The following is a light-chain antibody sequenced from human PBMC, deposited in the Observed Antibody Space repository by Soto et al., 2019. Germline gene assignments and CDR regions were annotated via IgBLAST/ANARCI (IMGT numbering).Light chain of an antibody. CDR1: QSISSN. CDR2: AAS. Sequence: DIQMTQSPSSLSASVGDRVTITCRASQSISSNINWYQQKPGKAPKLLIYAASRLQSGVPSRFSGSGSGTDFTLTLSSLQPEDFATYYCQQSYSTPFFGPGTKVDIK. J-gene: IGKJ3*01. V-gene: IGKV1-39*01. CDR3: QQSYSTPF.